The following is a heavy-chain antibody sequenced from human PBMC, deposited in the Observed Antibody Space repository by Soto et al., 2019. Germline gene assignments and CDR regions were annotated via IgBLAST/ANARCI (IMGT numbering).Heavy chain of an antibody. J-gene: IGHJ4*02. CDR1: GYTFTGYD. CDR2: INPNSGGT. Sequence: ASVKVSFKASGYTFTGYDIHWVRQAPGQGLECMGWINPNSGGTNYAQKFQGWVTMTRDTSISTAYMELSRLSSDDTAVYYCATSRDATSGGLDYWGQGTLVTVSS. V-gene: IGHV1-2*04. CDR3: ATSRDATSGGLDY. D-gene: IGHD2-15*01.